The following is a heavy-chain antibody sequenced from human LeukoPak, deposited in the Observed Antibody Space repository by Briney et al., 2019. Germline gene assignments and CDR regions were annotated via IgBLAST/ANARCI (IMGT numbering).Heavy chain of an antibody. J-gene: IGHJ5*02. D-gene: IGHD4-17*01. CDR2: IYTSGST. Sequence: SETLSLTCTVSGGSISSYYWSWIRQPPGKGLEWIGYIYTSGSTNYNPSLKSRVTISVDTSKNQFSLKLSSVTAADTAVYYRAGQGGYGDYTNWFDPWGQGTLVTVSS. CDR1: GGSISSYY. CDR3: AGQGGYGDYTNWFDP. V-gene: IGHV4-4*09.